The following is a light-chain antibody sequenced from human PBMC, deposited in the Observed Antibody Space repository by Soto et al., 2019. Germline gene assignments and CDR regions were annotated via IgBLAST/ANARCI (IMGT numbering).Light chain of an antibody. J-gene: IGLJ2*01. CDR3: SSYTSRSTPGV. CDR1: SSDVGGYNY. Sequence: QSALTQPASVSGSPGQSITISCTGTSSDVGGYNYVSWYQQHPGKAPKRMIYEVSNRPSGVSNRFSGSKSGNTASLTISGLQAEDEADYYCSSYTSRSTPGVFGGGTQLTVL. V-gene: IGLV2-14*01. CDR2: EVS.